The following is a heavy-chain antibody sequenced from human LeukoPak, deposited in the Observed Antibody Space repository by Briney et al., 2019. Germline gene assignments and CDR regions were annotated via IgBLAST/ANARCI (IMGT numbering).Heavy chain of an antibody. V-gene: IGHV3-23*01. D-gene: IGHD5-24*01. CDR1: GFTFSSHG. Sequence: GGTLRLSCVASGFTFSSHGMNWVRQAPGKGLEWVSGIIPSGHTTYYADSVRGRFTISRDNSRNTVYLQMNSLRAEDTAVYYCAKDDRWLQFCCWGQGTLVTVSA. CDR3: AKDDRWLQFCC. CDR2: IIPSGHTT. J-gene: IGHJ4*02.